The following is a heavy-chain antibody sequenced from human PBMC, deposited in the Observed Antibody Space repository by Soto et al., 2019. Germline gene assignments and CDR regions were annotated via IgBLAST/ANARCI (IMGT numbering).Heavy chain of an antibody. D-gene: IGHD3-9*01. CDR3: ARDLVHDYDILTGYYL. CDR2: ISSSSSYI. V-gene: IGHV3-21*01. CDR1: GFTFSSYS. J-gene: IGHJ4*02. Sequence: GVSMRLSCAASGFTFSSYSMNWVRQAPGKGLEWVSSISSSSSYIYYADSVKGRFTISRDNAKNSLYLQMNSLRAEDTAVYYCARDLVHDYDILTGYYLWGQGTLVTVSS.